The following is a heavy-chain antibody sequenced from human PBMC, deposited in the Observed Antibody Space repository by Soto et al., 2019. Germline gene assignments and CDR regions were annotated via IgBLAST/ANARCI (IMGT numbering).Heavy chain of an antibody. CDR2: INPSGGTT. V-gene: IGHV1-46*03. D-gene: IGHD2-2*01. J-gene: IGHJ6*03. CDR3: AMRSTEGAYYYMDV. Sequence: ASVKVSCKASGFTFTSYYMHWVRQAPGQGLEWMGIINPSGGTTTYAQNFQDRVTMTRDTSTSTVYMEMSSLRSEDTAVYYCAMRSTEGAYYYMDVWGKGTTVTVPS. CDR1: GFTFTSYY.